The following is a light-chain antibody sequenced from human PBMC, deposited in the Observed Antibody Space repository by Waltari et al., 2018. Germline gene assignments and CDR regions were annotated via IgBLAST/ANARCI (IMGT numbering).Light chain of an antibody. J-gene: IGLJ1*01. CDR1: SNHLGFSDC. CDR2: DVI. V-gene: IGLV2-23*02. CDR3: CSYSGSGSFPYV. Sequence: QSALTQPASESGSPGQSITISCTGASNHLGFSDCVSCYPQQPGKAPKPLIFDVIKRPSGVSDRFSGSKSGNTASRTISGLQTEDDADYYCCSYSGSGSFPYVFGPGTRVAVL.